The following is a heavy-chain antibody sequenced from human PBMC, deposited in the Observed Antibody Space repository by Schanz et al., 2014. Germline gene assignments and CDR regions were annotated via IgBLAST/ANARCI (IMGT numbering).Heavy chain of an antibody. V-gene: IGHV3-64*04. CDR1: GFTFSSYS. Sequence: VRLVESGGGLVQPGGSLRLSCSASGFTFSSYSMYWVRQAPGKGLEYVSVISSNGGSTDFADSVKGRFTISRDNSKNTLYLQMNSLRVEDTAVYYCARQPGRITVSGVVSNWFDPWGQGTLVTVSS. CDR3: ARQPGRITVSGVVSNWFDP. CDR2: ISSNGGST. J-gene: IGHJ5*02. D-gene: IGHD3-3*01.